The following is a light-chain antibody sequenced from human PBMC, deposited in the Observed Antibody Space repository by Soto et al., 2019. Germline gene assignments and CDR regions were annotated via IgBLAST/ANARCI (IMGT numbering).Light chain of an antibody. V-gene: IGLV2-23*01. CDR3: CSYARNRDVL. CDR1: NSDVGTYNY. Sequence: QSALAQPPSASGSPGQSVTITCTGTNSDVGTYNYVSWYQHHPGKAPKFMIYEATNRPSGVSNRFSGSKSGNTASLTISCLQAEDEADYYCCSYARNRDVLFGGGTKLTVL. CDR2: EAT. J-gene: IGLJ3*02.